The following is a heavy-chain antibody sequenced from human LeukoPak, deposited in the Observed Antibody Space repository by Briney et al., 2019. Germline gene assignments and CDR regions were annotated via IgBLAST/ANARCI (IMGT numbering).Heavy chain of an antibody. Sequence: PSETLSLTCAVSGGSFSGYYWSWIRQPPGKGLEWIGEINHSGSTNYNPSLKSRGTISVDTSKNQFSLKLSSVTAADTAVYYCARGHTYGGAPNNWFDPWGQGTLVTVSS. CDR2: INHSGST. CDR3: ARGHTYGGAPNNWFDP. V-gene: IGHV4-34*01. D-gene: IGHD3-10*01. J-gene: IGHJ5*02. CDR1: GGSFSGYY.